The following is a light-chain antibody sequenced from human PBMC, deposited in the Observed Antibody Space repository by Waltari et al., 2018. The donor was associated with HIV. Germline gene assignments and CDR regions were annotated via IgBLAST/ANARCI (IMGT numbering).Light chain of an antibody. Sequence: QSVLTQPPSASGTPGQRVTISCSGSRSNIGTNTVSWYQLLPGTPPKLLIYSNNQRPSGVPDRFSGSKSGTSASLAISGLQSEDEADYYCATWDDSLIGPVFGGGTKLTVL. CDR3: ATWDDSLIGPV. CDR1: RSNIGTNT. V-gene: IGLV1-44*01. J-gene: IGLJ3*02. CDR2: SNN.